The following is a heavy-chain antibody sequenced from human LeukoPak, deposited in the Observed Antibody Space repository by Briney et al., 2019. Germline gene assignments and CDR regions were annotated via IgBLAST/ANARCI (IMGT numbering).Heavy chain of an antibody. CDR1: GYTFTSYA. Sequence: GASVKVSCKASGYTFTSYAMHWVRQAPGQRLEWMGWINAGNGNTKYSQKFQGRVTITRDTSASTAYMKLSSLRSEDTAVYYCARDHNGDYPGYYGMDVWGKGTTVTVSS. CDR2: INAGNGNT. V-gene: IGHV1-3*01. D-gene: IGHD4-17*01. CDR3: ARDHNGDYPGYYGMDV. J-gene: IGHJ6*04.